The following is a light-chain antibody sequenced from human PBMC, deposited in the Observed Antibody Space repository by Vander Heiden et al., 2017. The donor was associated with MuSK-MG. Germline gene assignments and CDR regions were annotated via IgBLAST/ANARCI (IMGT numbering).Light chain of an antibody. Sequence: IQMTQSPSTLSASVGDRVTITCRASQRISSWLAWYQHKPGKAPKLLIYDASSLESGVPSRFSGSGSGTEFTLTISSLQPDDFATYYCQQDNSYSRTFGQGTKVEIK. V-gene: IGKV1-5*01. CDR3: QQDNSYSRT. J-gene: IGKJ1*01. CDR2: DAS. CDR1: QRISSW.